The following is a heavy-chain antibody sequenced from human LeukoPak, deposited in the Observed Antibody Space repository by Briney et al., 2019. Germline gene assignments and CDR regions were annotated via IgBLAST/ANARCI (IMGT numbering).Heavy chain of an antibody. D-gene: IGHD6-25*01. V-gene: IGHV1-46*01. Sequence: GASVKVSCKASGYIFTSYYIHWVRQVPGQALEWMVIINPSGDSTGYAQKFQGRVTMTRDTSTSTVYMELNSLRSDDTAVYHCARALPHVRSGYYYYYMDVWGKGTTVTISS. J-gene: IGHJ6*03. CDR2: INPSGDST. CDR3: ARALPHVRSGYYYYYMDV. CDR1: GYIFTSYY.